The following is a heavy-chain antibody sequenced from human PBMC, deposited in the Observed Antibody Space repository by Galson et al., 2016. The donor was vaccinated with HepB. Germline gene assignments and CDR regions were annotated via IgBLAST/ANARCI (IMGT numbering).Heavy chain of an antibody. CDR1: GFTFSAHD. V-gene: IGHV3-13*01. CDR2: IETAGAT. Sequence: SLRLSCAASGFTFSAHDMHWVRHVTGKGLEWVSAIETAGATYYPDSVKGRFTISRENAKNSLYLQMNSMRAGDKAVYYCARGKALWALPWNYGLDVWGKGTTVTVSS. J-gene: IGHJ6*04. D-gene: IGHD3-10*01. CDR3: ARGKALWALPWNYGLDV.